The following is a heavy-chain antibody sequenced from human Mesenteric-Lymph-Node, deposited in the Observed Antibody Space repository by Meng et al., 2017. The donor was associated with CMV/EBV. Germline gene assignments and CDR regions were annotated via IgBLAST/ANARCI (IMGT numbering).Heavy chain of an antibody. D-gene: IGHD2-2*01. CDR1: GDSMSPYY. V-gene: IGHV4-59*12. CDR2: IDYSGGT. J-gene: IGHJ5*02. CDR3: ARDEIGYCSSTSCLRKFDP. Sequence: SETLSLTCTVSGDSMSPYYWSWIRQPPGKGLEWIGYIDYSGGTTYNPSLSSRVTLSIDTSKNQFSLTLNSVTAADTAVYYCARDEIGYCSSTSCLRKFDPWGQGTLVTVSS.